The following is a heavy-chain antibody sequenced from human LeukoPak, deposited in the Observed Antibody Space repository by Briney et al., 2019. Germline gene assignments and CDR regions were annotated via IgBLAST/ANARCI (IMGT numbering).Heavy chain of an antibody. CDR2: INPNSGGT. J-gene: IGHJ4*02. D-gene: IGHD5-24*01. CDR3: ARSNNGYIAYFDY. CDR1: GYTFTGYY. V-gene: IGHV1-2*02. Sequence: ALVKVSCKASGYTFTGYYMHWVRQAPGQGLEWMGWINPNSGGTNYAQKFQGRVTMTRDTSISTAYMELSRLRSDDTAVYYCARSNNGYIAYFDYWGQGTLVTVSS.